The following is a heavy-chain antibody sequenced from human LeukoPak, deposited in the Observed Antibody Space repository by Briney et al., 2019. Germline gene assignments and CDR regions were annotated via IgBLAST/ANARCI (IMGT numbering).Heavy chain of an antibody. CDR1: GFTISTYW. CDR3: VSDIVD. D-gene: IGHD3-16*02. J-gene: IGHJ4*02. Sequence: PGGSLRLSCAASGFTISTYWMHWVRQAPGKGLVWVSRMNSDGSSTSYADFVKGRFTISRDDAKNTLYLQMNSLRAEDTAVYYCVSDIVDWGQGTLVTVSS. V-gene: IGHV3-74*01. CDR2: MNSDGSST.